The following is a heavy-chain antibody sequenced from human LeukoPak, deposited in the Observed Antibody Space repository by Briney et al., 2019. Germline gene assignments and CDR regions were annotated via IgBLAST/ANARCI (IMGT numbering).Heavy chain of an antibody. J-gene: IGHJ4*02. V-gene: IGHV3-23*01. Sequence: GGSLRLSCAASGFSFSDYAMIWVRQAPGKGLEWVSGISGSGGSTYFADSAKGRFTISRDNSKNSLFVQMNSLRAEDTAVYFCAKSRSGSANWALQIFDNWGQGTLVTVSS. D-gene: IGHD1-1*01. CDR2: ISGSGGST. CDR1: GFSFSDYA. CDR3: AKSRSGSANWALQIFDN.